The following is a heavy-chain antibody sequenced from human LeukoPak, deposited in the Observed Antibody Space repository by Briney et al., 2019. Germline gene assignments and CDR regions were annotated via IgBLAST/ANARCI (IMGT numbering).Heavy chain of an antibody. CDR3: AKDSGVLRHFDWLSYFDY. V-gene: IGHV3-23*01. Sequence: GGSLRLSCAASGFTFGSYGMSWVRQAPGKGLEWVSAISGSGGSTYYADSVKGRFTISRDNSKRTLYLQMNSLRAEDTAVYYCAKDSGVLRHFDWLSYFDYWGQGTLVTVSS. CDR2: ISGSGGST. D-gene: IGHD3-9*01. J-gene: IGHJ4*02. CDR1: GFTFGSYG.